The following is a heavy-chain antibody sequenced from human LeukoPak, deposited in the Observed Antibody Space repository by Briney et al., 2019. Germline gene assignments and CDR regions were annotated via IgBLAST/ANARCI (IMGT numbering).Heavy chain of an antibody. Sequence: SETLSLTCTVSGGSISSGDYYWSWICQPPGKGLEWIGYIYYSGSTYYNPSLKSRDTISEDTSKHEFSLTLSSVTAADTAVYYCARESGGYYYANWFDPWGQGTLVTVSS. CDR3: ARESGGYYYANWFDP. CDR2: IYYSGST. J-gene: IGHJ5*02. D-gene: IGHD3-22*01. CDR1: GGSISSGDYY. V-gene: IGHV4-30-4*01.